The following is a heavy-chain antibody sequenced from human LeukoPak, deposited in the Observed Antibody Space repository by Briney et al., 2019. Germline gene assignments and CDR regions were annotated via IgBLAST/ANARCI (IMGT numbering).Heavy chain of an antibody. D-gene: IGHD6-13*01. CDR1: GGSIISSDYH. CDR2: IYYSGST. J-gene: IGHJ5*02. CDR3: ASTTVGIAAAGTRFDP. V-gene: IGHV4-31*03. Sequence: PSETLSLTCTVSGGSIISSDYHWGWVRQHPGKGLEWIGYIYYSGSTYYNPSLKSRVTISVDTSKNQFSLKLSSVTAADTAVYYCASTTVGIAAAGTRFDPWGQGTLVTVSS.